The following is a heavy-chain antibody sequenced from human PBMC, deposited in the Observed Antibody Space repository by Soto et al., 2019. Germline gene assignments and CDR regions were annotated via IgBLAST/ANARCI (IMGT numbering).Heavy chain of an antibody. CDR2: IYYSGST. V-gene: IGHV4-39*01. CDR1: GGSISSSSYY. CDR3: ARRGLSNWFDP. Sequence: PSETLSLTCTVSGGSISSSSYYWGWIRQPPGKGLEWIGSIYYSGSTYYNPSLKSRVTTSVDTSKNQFSLKLSSVTAADTAVYYCARRGLSNWFDPWGQGTLVTVSS. J-gene: IGHJ5*02.